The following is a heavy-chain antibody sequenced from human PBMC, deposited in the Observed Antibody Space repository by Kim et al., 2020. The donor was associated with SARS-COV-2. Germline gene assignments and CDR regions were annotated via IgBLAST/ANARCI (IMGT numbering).Heavy chain of an antibody. J-gene: IGHJ4*02. D-gene: IGHD6-13*01. CDR3: TRGTGYSSSWYAY. Sequence: AASVKGRFTSSREDSKSIAYLQMNSLKTEDTAVYYCTRGTGYSSSWYAYWGQGTLVTVSS. V-gene: IGHV3-49*02.